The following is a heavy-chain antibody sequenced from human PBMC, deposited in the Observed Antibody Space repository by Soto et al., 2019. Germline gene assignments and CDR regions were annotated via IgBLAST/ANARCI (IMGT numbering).Heavy chain of an antibody. V-gene: IGHV4-59*01. CDR2: IYYSGTSGST. CDR1: GDSISTYY. CDR3: ARDHEYFQH. J-gene: IGHJ1*01. Sequence: SETLSLTCTVSGDSISTYYWTWIRQPPGKGLEWIGYIYYSGTSGSTNYNPSLQSRVIILVDSSKNQVSLSLGSVTAADTAVYYCARDHEYFQHWGQGTLVTVSS.